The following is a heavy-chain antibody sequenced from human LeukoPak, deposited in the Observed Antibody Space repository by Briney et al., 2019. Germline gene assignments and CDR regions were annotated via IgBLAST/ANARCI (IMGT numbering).Heavy chain of an antibody. D-gene: IGHD5-18*01. Sequence: SQTLSLTCTVSGGSISSGGYYWSWIRQPPGKGLEWIGYIYYSGSTNYNPSLKSRVTISVDTSKNQFSLKLSSVTAADTAVYYCARDRGYSFGYFDLWGRGTLVTVSS. V-gene: IGHV4-61*08. J-gene: IGHJ2*01. CDR3: ARDRGYSFGYFDL. CDR2: IYYSGST. CDR1: GGSISSGGYY.